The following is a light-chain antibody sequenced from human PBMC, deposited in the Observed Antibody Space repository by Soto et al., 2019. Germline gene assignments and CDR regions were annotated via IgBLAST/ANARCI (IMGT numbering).Light chain of an antibody. Sequence: EIVMTQSPATLSVSPGERATLSCRASQSVSSNLAWYQQKPGQAPRLLIYGASTRATGIPARFSGGGSGTDFTLTISRLEPEDFAVYYCQQYFTAPQTFGQGTKVDIK. CDR1: QSVSSN. J-gene: IGKJ1*01. V-gene: IGKV3-15*01. CDR2: GAS. CDR3: QQYFTAPQT.